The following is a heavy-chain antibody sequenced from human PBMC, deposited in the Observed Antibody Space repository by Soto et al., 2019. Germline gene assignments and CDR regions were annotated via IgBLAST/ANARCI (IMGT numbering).Heavy chain of an antibody. D-gene: IGHD1-26*01. CDR1: GFTFGDNA. Sequence: EVQLVESGGGLVQPGQSLRLSCTVSGFTFGDNAVSWFRQAPGKGLEWVSFMRATIVGGTEEHAASVKGRFTTSKDDSKSIAYLQMNSLKTEDTAVYYCAKWGGSYPDYWGQGTLVTVSS. V-gene: IGHV3-49*03. J-gene: IGHJ4*02. CDR2: MRATIVGGTE. CDR3: AKWGGSYPDY.